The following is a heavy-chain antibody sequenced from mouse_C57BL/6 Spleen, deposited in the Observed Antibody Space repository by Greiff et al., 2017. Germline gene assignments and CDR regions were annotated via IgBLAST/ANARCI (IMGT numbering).Heavy chain of an antibody. D-gene: IGHD1-1*01. J-gene: IGHJ2*01. CDR3: ARLGSSYLYYFDY. Sequence: EVKLMESGGGLVKPGGSLKLSCAASGFTFSDYGMHWVRQAPEKGLEWVAYISSGSSTIYYADTVKGRFTISRDNAKNTLFLQMTSLRSEDTAMYYCARLGSSYLYYFDYWGQGTTLTVSS. CDR1: GFTFSDYG. CDR2: ISSGSSTI. V-gene: IGHV5-17*01.